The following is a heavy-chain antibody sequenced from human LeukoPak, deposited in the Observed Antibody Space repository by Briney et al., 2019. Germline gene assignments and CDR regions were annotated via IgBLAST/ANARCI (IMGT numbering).Heavy chain of an antibody. Sequence: GGSLRLSCAVSGFTFSSYSMNWVRQAPGKGLEWVSCISSSSSYIYYADSVKGRFTISRDNAKNSLYLQMNSLRAEDTAVYYCARDGPYSSSWYDYYMDVWGKGTTVTVSS. CDR1: GFTFSSYS. CDR2: ISSSSSYI. V-gene: IGHV3-21*01. CDR3: ARDGPYSSSWYDYYMDV. J-gene: IGHJ6*03. D-gene: IGHD6-13*01.